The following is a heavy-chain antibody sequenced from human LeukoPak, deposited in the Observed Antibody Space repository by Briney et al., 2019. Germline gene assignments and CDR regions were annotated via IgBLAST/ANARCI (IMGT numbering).Heavy chain of an antibody. V-gene: IGHV4-59*01. Sequence: SSETLSLTCTVSGGSISSYYWSWIRQPPGKGLEWIGYIYYGGSTNYNPSLKSRVTISVDTSKNQFSLKLSSVTAADTAVYYCAVPSSGYYDAFDIWGQGTMVTVSS. D-gene: IGHD3-22*01. J-gene: IGHJ3*02. CDR1: GGSISSYY. CDR3: AVPSSGYYDAFDI. CDR2: IYYGGST.